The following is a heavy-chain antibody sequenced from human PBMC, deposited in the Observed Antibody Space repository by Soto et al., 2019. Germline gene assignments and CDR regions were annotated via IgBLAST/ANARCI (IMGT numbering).Heavy chain of an antibody. D-gene: IGHD6-19*01. Sequence: LRLSCAASGFTCGSYSMNWVRQAPGKGLEWVSYISSSSSTIYYADSVKGRFTISRDNAKNSLYLQMNSLRDEDTAVYYCADIAVAARDSWGQGTLVTV. CDR3: ADIAVAARDS. V-gene: IGHV3-48*02. CDR2: ISSSSSTI. CDR1: GFTCGSYS. J-gene: IGHJ4*02.